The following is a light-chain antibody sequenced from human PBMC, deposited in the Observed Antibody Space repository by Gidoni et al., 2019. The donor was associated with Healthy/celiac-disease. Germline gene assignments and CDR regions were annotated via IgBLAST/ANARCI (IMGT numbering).Light chain of an antibody. CDR3: QQRSNWPPT. V-gene: IGKV3-11*01. CDR1: QSVSSY. J-gene: IGKJ1*01. Sequence: IVFTHSPATLSLSPGERATLSCRASQSVSSYFAWYQQKPGQAPRLLIYDASNRATGIPARFSGSGSWTDFTLTISSLEPEDFAVYSCQQRSNWPPTFGQGTKVEIK. CDR2: DAS.